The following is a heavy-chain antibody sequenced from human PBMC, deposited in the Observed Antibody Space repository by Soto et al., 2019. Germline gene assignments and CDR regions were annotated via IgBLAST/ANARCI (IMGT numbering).Heavy chain of an antibody. CDR1: GYTFSSHG. CDR2: ISAYNGNT. Sequence: QVKLVQSGAEVKKPGASVKVSCKASGYTFSSHGISLVRQSPGQGLEWMGWISAYNGNTNYAQKLQGRVTMTTDTSTSTAYMELRSLRSDDTALYYCARTIGRPNYFDYWGQGTLVTVSS. D-gene: IGHD2-15*01. CDR3: ARTIGRPNYFDY. V-gene: IGHV1-18*04. J-gene: IGHJ4*02.